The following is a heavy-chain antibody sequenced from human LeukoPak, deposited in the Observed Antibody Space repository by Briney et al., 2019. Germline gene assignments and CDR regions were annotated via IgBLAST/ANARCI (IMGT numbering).Heavy chain of an antibody. CDR2: ISSSSSYI. J-gene: IGHJ4*02. V-gene: IGHV3-21*01. CDR3: ARFGGLTTIDY. Sequence: GGSLRLSCAASGFTFSSYSMNWVRQAPGKRLEWVSSISSSSSYIYYADSVKGRFTISRDNAKNSLYLQMNSLRAEDTAVYYCARFGGLTTIDYWGQGTLVTVSS. D-gene: IGHD3-3*01. CDR1: GFTFSSYS.